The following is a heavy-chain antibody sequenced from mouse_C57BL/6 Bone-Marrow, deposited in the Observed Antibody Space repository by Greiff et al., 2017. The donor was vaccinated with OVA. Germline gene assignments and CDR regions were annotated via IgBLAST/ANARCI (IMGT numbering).Heavy chain of an antibody. CDR2: IDPSDSYT. J-gene: IGHJ4*01. CDR3: AREVATTPYYAMGY. CDR1: GYTFTSYW. Sequence: QVQLQQPGAELVKPGASVKLSCKASGYTFTSYWMQWVKQRPGQGLEWIGEIDPSDSYTNYNQKFKGKATLTVDTSSSTAYMQLSSLTSEDSAVYYCAREVATTPYYAMGYWGQGTAVTVSS. D-gene: IGHD1-1*01. V-gene: IGHV1-50*01.